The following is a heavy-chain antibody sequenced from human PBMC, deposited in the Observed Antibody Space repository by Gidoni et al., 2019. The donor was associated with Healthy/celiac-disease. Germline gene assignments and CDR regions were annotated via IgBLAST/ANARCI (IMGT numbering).Heavy chain of an antibody. V-gene: IGHV4-34*01. J-gene: IGHJ4*02. CDR3: AIHGIGYDFWSGYSDY. CDR2: INHRGST. D-gene: IGHD3-3*01. CDR1: GGSFSGYY. Sequence: QVQPQQWGAGLLKPSETLSLTCAVYGGSFSGYYWSWIRQPPGKGLEWIGEINHRGSTNYNPSLKSRVTISVDTSKNQFSLKLSSVTAADTAVYYCAIHGIGYDFWSGYSDYWGQGTLVTVSS.